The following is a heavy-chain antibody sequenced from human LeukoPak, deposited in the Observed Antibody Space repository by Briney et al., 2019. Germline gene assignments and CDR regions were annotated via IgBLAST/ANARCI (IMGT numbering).Heavy chain of an antibody. Sequence: PSETLSLTCTVSGGSISSSGYYWGWIRQPPGKGLEWIGSIYYSGSTYYNPSLKSRVTISVDASKNQFSLKLSSVTAADTAVYYCASSGYSYGYNWFDPWGQGTLVTVSS. CDR3: ASSGYSYGYNWFDP. V-gene: IGHV4-39*01. D-gene: IGHD5-18*01. CDR2: IYYSGST. CDR1: GGSISSSGYY. J-gene: IGHJ5*02.